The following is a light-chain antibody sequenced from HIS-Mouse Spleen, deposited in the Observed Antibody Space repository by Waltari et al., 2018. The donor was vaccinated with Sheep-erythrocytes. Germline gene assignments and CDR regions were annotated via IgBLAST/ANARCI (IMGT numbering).Light chain of an antibody. CDR2: EGS. CDR3: CSYAGSSTWV. J-gene: IGLJ3*02. V-gene: IGLV2-23*01. Sequence: QSALTQPASVSGSPGQSITIPCTGTRSDVGSYNLVSWYQQHPGKAPKNMIYEGSKRPSGVSNRFSGSKSGNTASLTISGLQAEDEADYYCCSYAGSSTWVFGGGTKLTVL. CDR1: RSDVGSYNL.